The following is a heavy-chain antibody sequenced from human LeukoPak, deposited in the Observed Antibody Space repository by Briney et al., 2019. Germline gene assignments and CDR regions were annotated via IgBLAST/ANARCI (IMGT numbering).Heavy chain of an antibody. D-gene: IGHD5-18*01. CDR1: GGTFSSYA. J-gene: IGHJ4*02. CDR2: IIPIFGTA. Sequence: ASVKVSCKASGGTFSSYAISWVRQAPGQGLEWMGGIIPIFGTANYAQKFQGRVTITADESTSTAYMELSSLRSEDTAVYYCARGGVDTAMPTGDWGQGTLVTVSS. CDR3: ARGGVDTAMPTGD. V-gene: IGHV1-69*01.